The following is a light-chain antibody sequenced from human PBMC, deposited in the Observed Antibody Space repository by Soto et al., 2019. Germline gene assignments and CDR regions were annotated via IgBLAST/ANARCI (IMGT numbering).Light chain of an antibody. CDR1: QSVSSSY. CDR3: QQYGSSTWT. J-gene: IGKJ1*01. CDR2: GAS. V-gene: IGKV3-20*01. Sequence: ENLFTQSPGTLSLSPGERATLSCRASQSVSSSYLAWYQQKLGQAPRLLIYGASSRETGIRERFSGSGAGTEFTRTISRLEPEDFDVDFCQQYGSSTWTFCQGTKVDIK.